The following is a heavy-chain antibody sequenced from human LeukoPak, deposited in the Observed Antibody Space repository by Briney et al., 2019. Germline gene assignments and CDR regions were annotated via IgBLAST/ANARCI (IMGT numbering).Heavy chain of an antibody. V-gene: IGHV4-39*07. CDR3: ARDSSEGTTGTTSWFDP. J-gene: IGHJ5*02. Sequence: PSETLSLTCTVSGVSISSSSYYWGWIRQPPGKGLEWIGSIYYSGSTYYNPSLKSRVTISVDTSKNQFSLKLSSVTAADTAVYYCARDSSEGTTGTTSWFDPWGQGTLVTVSS. D-gene: IGHD1-1*01. CDR2: IYYSGST. CDR1: GVSISSSSYY.